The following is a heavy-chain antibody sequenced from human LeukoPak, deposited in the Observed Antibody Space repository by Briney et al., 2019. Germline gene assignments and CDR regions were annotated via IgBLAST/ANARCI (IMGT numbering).Heavy chain of an antibody. CDR1: GFTFNTYA. D-gene: IGHD2-15*01. V-gene: IGHV3-23*01. CDR2: ISSSGGST. CDR3: ARGLGVAATALDY. J-gene: IGHJ4*02. Sequence: PGGSLRLSCAASGFTFNTYAMNWVRQAPGKGLEWVSTISSSGGSTYYADSVKGRFTVSRDNSKNTLYLQMNSLRAEDAAIYYCARGLGVAATALDYWGQGTLVTVSS.